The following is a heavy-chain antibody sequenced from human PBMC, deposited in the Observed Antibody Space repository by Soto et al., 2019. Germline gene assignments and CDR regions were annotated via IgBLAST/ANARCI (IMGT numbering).Heavy chain of an antibody. CDR3: ARDPGGGGDAFDI. V-gene: IGHV4-61*01. J-gene: IGHJ3*02. CDR2: IYYSGST. D-gene: IGHD3-16*01. CDR1: GGSVSSGSYY. Sequence: SETLSLTCTVSGGSVSSGSYYWSWIRQPPGKGLEWIGYIYYSGSTNYNPSLKSRVTISVDTSKNQFSLKLSSVTAADTAVYYCARDPGGGGDAFDIWGRGTMVTVPS.